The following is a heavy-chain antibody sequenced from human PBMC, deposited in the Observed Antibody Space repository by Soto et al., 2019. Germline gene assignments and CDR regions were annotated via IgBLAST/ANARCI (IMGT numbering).Heavy chain of an antibody. CDR3: ARQWLDSYYFDY. J-gene: IGHJ4*02. D-gene: IGHD6-19*01. Sequence: EVQLVESGGGLVQPGGSLRLSCAASGFTFSSYAMHWLRQAPGKGLEYVSAISSNGGSTYYANSVKGRFTISRDNSKNTLYLQMGSLRAEDVAVYYCARQWLDSYYFDYWGQGTLVTVSS. CDR2: ISSNGGST. V-gene: IGHV3-64*01. CDR1: GFTFSSYA.